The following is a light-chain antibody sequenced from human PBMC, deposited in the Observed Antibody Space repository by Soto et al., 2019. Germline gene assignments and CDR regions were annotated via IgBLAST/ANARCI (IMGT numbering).Light chain of an antibody. CDR1: QRITNY. CDR3: QQSYSTPYT. J-gene: IGKJ2*01. CDR2: AAS. V-gene: IGKV1-39*01. Sequence: DIPMTQSPSSLSASVGDRVTITCRASQRITNYLNWYQQKPGKAPKLLIYAASSLQSGVPSRFSGSGSGTDFTLTITSLQVEDFATYYCQQSYSTPYTFGQGTKLEIK.